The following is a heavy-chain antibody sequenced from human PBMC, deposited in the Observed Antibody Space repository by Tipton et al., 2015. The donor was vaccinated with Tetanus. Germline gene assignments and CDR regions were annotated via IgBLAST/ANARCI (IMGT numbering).Heavy chain of an antibody. CDR3: ARDRGDYIYYGMDV. CDR1: GYTFTGYY. V-gene: IGHV1-2*02. Sequence: QVQLVQSGAEVKKPGASVKVSCKASGYTFTGYYIYWVRQAPGQGLEWMGWIDPNSGGTVYAQKFQGRVTMTRDTAISTAYMKLRSLRSDDTAVYYCARDRGDYIYYGMDVWGPGTTVTVS. J-gene: IGHJ6*02. CDR2: IDPNSGGT. D-gene: IGHD3-22*01.